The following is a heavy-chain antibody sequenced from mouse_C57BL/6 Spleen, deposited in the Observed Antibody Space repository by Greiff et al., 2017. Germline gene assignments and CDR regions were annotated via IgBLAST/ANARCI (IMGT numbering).Heavy chain of an antibody. CDR3: AGWGGNYPVLYWYFDD. CDR2: ILPGSGST. V-gene: IGHV1-9*01. D-gene: IGHD2-1*01. J-gene: IGHJ1*03. CDR1: GYTFTGYW. Sequence: QVQLQQSVAELMKPGASVKLSCKATGYTFTGYWIEWVKQRPGHGLEWIGEILPGSGSTNYTEKFKGKATFTADTSSNTAYLQLSSLTTEDSAIYYCAGWGGNYPVLYWYFDDWGTGTTVTVSA.